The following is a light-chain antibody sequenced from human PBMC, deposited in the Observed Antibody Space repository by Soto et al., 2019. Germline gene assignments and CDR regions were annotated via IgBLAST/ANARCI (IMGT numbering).Light chain of an antibody. V-gene: IGKV3-15*01. CDR1: QSVNSN. J-gene: IGKJ2*01. CDR2: GAS. CDR3: QQYNNWPPYT. Sequence: EIEMTQSPATLSVSPGERATLSCRASQSVNSNLAWYQQKPGKAPSLLIYGASTRATGVPARFSGSGSGTEFTLSISSLQYEDFAVYYCQQYNNWPPYTFGQGTKLEIK.